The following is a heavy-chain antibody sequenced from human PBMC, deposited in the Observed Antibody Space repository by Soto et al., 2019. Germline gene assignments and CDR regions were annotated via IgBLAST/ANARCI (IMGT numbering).Heavy chain of an antibody. CDR2: IYHSGST. J-gene: IGHJ5*02. D-gene: IGHD2-15*01. CDR3: ARDRYHCSGGSCYRAGWFDP. V-gene: IGHV4-4*02. Sequence: SETLSLTCAVSGGSIRSSNWWSWVRQPPGRGLEWIGEIYHSGSTNYNPSLKSRVTISVDKSKNQFSLKLSSVTAADTAVYYCARDRYHCSGGSCYRAGWFDPWGQGTLVTVSS. CDR1: GGSIRSSNW.